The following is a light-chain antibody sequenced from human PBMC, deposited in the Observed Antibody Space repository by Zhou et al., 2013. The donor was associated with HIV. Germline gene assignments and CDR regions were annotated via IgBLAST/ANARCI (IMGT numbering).Light chain of an antibody. CDR3: QQYYSTPEVT. CDR2: AAS. V-gene: IGKV1-9*01. J-gene: IGKJ4*01. CDR1: QDITTL. Sequence: DIQLTQSPSFLSASVGDRVTITCRASQDITTLLAWYQHIPGRAPKLLLYAASTLHRGAPSRFSGSGYGAQFTLTITSLQPEDFATYYCQQYYSTPEVTFGGGTKVEIK.